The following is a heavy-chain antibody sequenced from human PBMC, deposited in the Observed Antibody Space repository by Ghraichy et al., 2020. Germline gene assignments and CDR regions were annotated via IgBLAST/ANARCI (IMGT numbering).Heavy chain of an antibody. CDR1: GDSVSNNGAA. V-gene: IGHV6-1*01. CDR3: VKSHSSATPPLYCMDV. Sequence: SETPSLTCVISGDSVSNNGAAWNWIRQSPSRGLEWLGRTYYRSKWYNDYALSVKSRITINADTSKNQYSLQVNSVTPEDTAVYYCVKSHSSATPPLYCMDVWGQGTAVTVSS. D-gene: IGHD6-25*01. J-gene: IGHJ6*02. CDR2: TYYRSKWYN.